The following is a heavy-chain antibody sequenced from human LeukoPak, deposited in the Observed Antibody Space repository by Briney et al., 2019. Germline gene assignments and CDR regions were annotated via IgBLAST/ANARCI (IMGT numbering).Heavy chain of an antibody. J-gene: IGHJ1*01. CDR1: GISFSNYG. Sequence: PGGSLRLSCAASGISFSNYGMQWVRQPPGKGLEWVGVIAHDGSIQYYADSVKGRVTISRDNSKNTLYLQLNNPRPEDTAVYFCAKAGSTWSYFQHWGQGTLVTVSS. CDR3: AKAGSTWSYFQH. CDR2: IAHDGSIQ. D-gene: IGHD6-13*01. V-gene: IGHV3-30*18.